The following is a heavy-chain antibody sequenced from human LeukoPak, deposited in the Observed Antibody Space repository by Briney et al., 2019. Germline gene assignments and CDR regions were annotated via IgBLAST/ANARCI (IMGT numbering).Heavy chain of an antibody. D-gene: IGHD1-26*01. CDR1: GGSITSGDYY. J-gene: IGHJ6*03. CDR2: IYYSGST. CDR3: ARNSGSLPYYYYYYYMDV. Sequence: SQTLSLTCTVSGGSITSGDYYWSWIRQPPGKGLEWIGYIYYSGSTYYNPSLKSRVTISVDTSKNQFPLKLSSVTAADTAVYYCARNSGSLPYYYYYYYMDVWGKGTTVTVSS. V-gene: IGHV4-30-4*08.